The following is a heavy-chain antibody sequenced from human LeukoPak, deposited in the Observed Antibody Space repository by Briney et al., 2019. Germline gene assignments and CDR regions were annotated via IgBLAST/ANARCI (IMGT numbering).Heavy chain of an antibody. V-gene: IGHV3-21*01. CDR1: GFTFNSYS. CDR2: ISSSSSYI. D-gene: IGHD5-24*01. CDR3: ARDRGSVEMATIFAFDI. J-gene: IGHJ3*02. Sequence: PGGSLRLSCAASGFTFNSYSMNWVRQAPGKGLEWVSSISSSSSYIYYADSVKGRFTISRDNAKNSLYLQMNSLRAEDTAVYYCARDRGSVEMATIFAFDIWGQGTMVTVSS.